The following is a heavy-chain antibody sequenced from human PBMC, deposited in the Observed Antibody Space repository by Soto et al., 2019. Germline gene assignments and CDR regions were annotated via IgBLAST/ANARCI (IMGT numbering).Heavy chain of an antibody. J-gene: IGHJ6*02. D-gene: IGHD2-2*01. CDR2: IIPIFGTA. CDR3: ASIVVVPAAPGRKYYGMDV. Sequence: QVQLVQSGAEVKKPGSSVKVSCKASGGTFSSYAIGWVRQAPGQGLEWMGGIIPIFGTANYAQKFQGRVTITADESTSTAYMELSSLRSEDTAVYYCASIVVVPAAPGRKYYGMDVWGQGTTVTVSS. CDR1: GGTFSSYA. V-gene: IGHV1-69*01.